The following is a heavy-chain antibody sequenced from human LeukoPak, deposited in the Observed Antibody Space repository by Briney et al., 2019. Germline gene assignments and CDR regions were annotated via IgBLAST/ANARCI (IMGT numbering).Heavy chain of an antibody. CDR1: GFTFSSYG. J-gene: IGHJ4*02. CDR3: AKDKRNIGSGTLHDY. Sequence: GGSLRLSCAASGFTFSSYGMHWVRQAPGKGLEWVAVISYDGSNKYYADSVKGRFTISRDNSKNTLYLQMNSLRAEDTAVYYCAKDKRNIGSGTLHDYWGQGTLVTVSS. CDR2: ISYDGSNK. V-gene: IGHV3-30*18. D-gene: IGHD6-19*01.